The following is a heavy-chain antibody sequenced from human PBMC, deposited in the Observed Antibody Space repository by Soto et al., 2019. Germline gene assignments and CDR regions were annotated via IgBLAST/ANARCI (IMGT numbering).Heavy chain of an antibody. Sequence: GGSLRLSCAASGFTVSSNYMSWVRQAPGKGLEWVAIISYDEINKYYADSVKGRFTISRDNSKNTLYLQMNSLRAEDTAVYYCAKSVYNWNDGFFDYWGQGTLVTVSS. CDR3: AKSVYNWNDGFFDY. D-gene: IGHD1-1*01. J-gene: IGHJ4*02. V-gene: IGHV3-30*18. CDR2: ISYDEINK. CDR1: GFTVSSNY.